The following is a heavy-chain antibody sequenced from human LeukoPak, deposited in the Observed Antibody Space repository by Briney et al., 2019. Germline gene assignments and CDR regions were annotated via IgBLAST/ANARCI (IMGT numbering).Heavy chain of an antibody. CDR1: GGSISSYY. CDR2: IYYSGST. Sequence: ASETLSLTCTVSGGSISSYYWSWIRQPPGKGLEWIWYIYYSGSTNYNPSLKSRVTISVDTSKNQFSLKLSSVTAADTAVYYCARLPREDGYYGSGSYRYFDYWGQGTLVTVSS. V-gene: IGHV4-59*08. D-gene: IGHD3-10*01. CDR3: ARLPREDGYYGSGSYRYFDY. J-gene: IGHJ4*02.